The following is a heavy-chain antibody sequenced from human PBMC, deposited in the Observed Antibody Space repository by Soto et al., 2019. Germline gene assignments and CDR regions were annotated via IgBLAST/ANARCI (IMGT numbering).Heavy chain of an antibody. J-gene: IGHJ4*02. V-gene: IGHV3-30*18. CDR2: ISYDGSNK. CDR3: AKSEWLQGYFDY. D-gene: IGHD5-12*01. CDR1: GFTFSSYG. Sequence: VQLVESGGGVVQPGRSLRLSCAASGFTFSSYGMHWVRQAPGKGLEWVAVISYDGSNKYYADSVKGRFTISRDNSKNTLYLQMNSLRAEDTAVYYCAKSEWLQGYFDYWGQGILVTVSS.